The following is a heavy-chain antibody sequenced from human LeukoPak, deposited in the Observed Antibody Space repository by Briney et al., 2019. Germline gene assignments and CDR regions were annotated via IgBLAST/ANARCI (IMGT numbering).Heavy chain of an antibody. CDR2: IYYSGGT. J-gene: IGHJ3*02. CDR1: GDSISSYY. Sequence: SETLSLTCTVSGDSISSYYWSWIRQPPGKGLEWIGYIYYSGGTDYNPSLKSRVPISVDTSKHQFSLKLRSVTAADTAVYYCARHVTISGPYDASDIWGQGTMVTVSP. V-gene: IGHV4-59*08. D-gene: IGHD5-24*01. CDR3: ARHVTISGPYDASDI.